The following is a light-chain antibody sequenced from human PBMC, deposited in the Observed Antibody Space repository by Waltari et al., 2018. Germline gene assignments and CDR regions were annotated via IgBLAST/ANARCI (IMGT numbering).Light chain of an antibody. V-gene: IGLV3-25*03. CDR1: ALPTNF. Sequence: SFELTQAPSVSVSPGQTASITCSGDALPTNFASWYQQKTGQAPVLIIYKDTERPAGISERFSGSSSGTVVTLTISEVQAEDEADYYCQSADSDTVVFAGGTKLSVL. CDR3: QSADSDTVV. J-gene: IGLJ2*01. CDR2: KDT.